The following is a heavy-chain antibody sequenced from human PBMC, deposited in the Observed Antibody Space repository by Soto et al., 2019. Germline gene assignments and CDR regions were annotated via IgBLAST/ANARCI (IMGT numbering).Heavy chain of an antibody. CDR3: VRDLVTTIGDFDY. CDR1: GYTFTGYY. CDR2: INPNSGAT. J-gene: IGHJ4*02. D-gene: IGHD5-12*01. Sequence: QVQLVQSGAEVKRSGASVKVSCKPSGYTFTGYYIHWVRQAPGQGLEWMGWINPNSGATNYAQKFQGRVTMTSDTSMSTAYVALARLRSDDTAVYYCVRDLVTTIGDFDYWGQGTLVTVSS. V-gene: IGHV1-2*02.